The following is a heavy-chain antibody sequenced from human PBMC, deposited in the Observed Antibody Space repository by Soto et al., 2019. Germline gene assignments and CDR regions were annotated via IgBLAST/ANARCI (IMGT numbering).Heavy chain of an antibody. J-gene: IGHJ5*02. CDR2: IYYSGST. D-gene: IGHD3-10*01. Sequence: TLSLTCTVSGGSISSGGYYWSWIRQHPGKGLEWIGYIYYSGSTYYNPSLKSRVTISVDTTKNQFSLKLSSVTAADTAVYYCAREEFLLRGSGSYFIWFDPWGQGTLVTVSS. CDR3: AREEFLLRGSGSYFIWFDP. CDR1: GGSISSGGYY. V-gene: IGHV4-31*03.